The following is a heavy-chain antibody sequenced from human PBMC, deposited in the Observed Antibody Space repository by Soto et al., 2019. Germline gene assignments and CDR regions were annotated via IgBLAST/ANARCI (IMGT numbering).Heavy chain of an antibody. J-gene: IGHJ4*02. Sequence: PGGSLRLSCAASGFTFSSYGMHWVRQAPGKGLEWVAVIWYDGSNKYYADSVKGRFTISRDNSKNTLYLQMNSLRAEDTAVYYCARDSFGLYGKSGSYYVSLKYYFDYWGQGTLVTVS. CDR1: GFTFSSYG. V-gene: IGHV3-33*01. CDR3: ARDSFGLYGKSGSYYVSLKYYFDY. D-gene: IGHD1-26*01. CDR2: IWYDGSNK.